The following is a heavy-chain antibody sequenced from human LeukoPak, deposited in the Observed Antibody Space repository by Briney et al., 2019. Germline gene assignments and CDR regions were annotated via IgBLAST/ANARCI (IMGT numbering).Heavy chain of an antibody. Sequence: GTSVKVFCKASGYTFTNYFMHWVRQAPGQGLEWMGVINPSGGGTTYAQRFQGRVTMTRDTSTSTVHVELSSLRSEDTAVYYCARGQNKCLGHWGQGTLVTVSS. CDR1: GYTFTNYF. D-gene: IGHD2/OR15-2a*01. V-gene: IGHV1-46*01. J-gene: IGHJ4*02. CDR2: INPSGGGT. CDR3: ARGQNKCLGH.